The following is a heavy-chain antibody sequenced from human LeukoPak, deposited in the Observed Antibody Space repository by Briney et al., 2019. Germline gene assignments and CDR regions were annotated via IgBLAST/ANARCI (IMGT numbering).Heavy chain of an antibody. CDR3: ARQRRPRWLQLKGNAFDI. J-gene: IGHJ3*02. D-gene: IGHD5-24*01. V-gene: IGHV4-59*08. Sequence: TASETLSLTCTVSGVSITSYYWNWIRQPPGKGLEWIGYIYYSGSTNYNPSLKSRVTISVDTSKNQFSLKLSSVTAADTAVYYCARQRRPRWLQLKGNAFDIWGQGTMVTVSS. CDR2: IYYSGST. CDR1: GVSITSYY.